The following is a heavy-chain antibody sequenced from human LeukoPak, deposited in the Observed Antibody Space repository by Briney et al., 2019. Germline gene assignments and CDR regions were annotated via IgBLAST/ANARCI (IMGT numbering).Heavy chain of an antibody. V-gene: IGHV4-4*07. CDR1: GGSFSGYY. J-gene: IGHJ4*02. D-gene: IGHD6-19*01. Sequence: PSETLSLTCAVYGGSFSGYYWNWIRQPAGKALQWIGRIYTSGSPNYNPSLKSRVTMSVDTSKNQFSLKLTSVTAADTAVYYCARDSGSGGWLIDYWGQGTLVTVSS. CDR3: ARDSGSGGWLIDY. CDR2: IYTSGSP.